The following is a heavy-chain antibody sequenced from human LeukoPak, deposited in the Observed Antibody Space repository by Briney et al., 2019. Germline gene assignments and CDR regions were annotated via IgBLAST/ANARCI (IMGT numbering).Heavy chain of an antibody. CDR3: ARDGDSSSWYLNWFDP. Sequence: PGGSLRLSCAASGFTLSSYTMDWVRQAPGKGLEWVSSITSSSSYIYYADSVKGRFTISRDNAKKSLYLQLNSLRAEDTAVYYCARDGDSSSWYLNWFDPWGQGTLVTVSS. CDR1: GFTLSSYT. J-gene: IGHJ5*02. D-gene: IGHD6-13*01. CDR2: ITSSSSYI. V-gene: IGHV3-21*01.